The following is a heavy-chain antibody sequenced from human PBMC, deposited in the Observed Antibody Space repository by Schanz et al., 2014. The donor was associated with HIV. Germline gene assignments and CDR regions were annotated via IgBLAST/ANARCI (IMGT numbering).Heavy chain of an antibody. Sequence: QVQLVESGGGVVQPGRSLRLSCAASGFTFSSYGMHWVRQAPGKGLEWVAVISYDGTNEYYADSVKGRFTVSRDTSTNTLYLQMSGLRAEDTAVYYCARDRPRVTLPTCFDYWGQGTLVTVSS. J-gene: IGHJ4*02. D-gene: IGHD3-16*01. CDR1: GFTFSSYG. V-gene: IGHV3-33*05. CDR2: ISYDGTNE. CDR3: ARDRPRVTLPTCFDY.